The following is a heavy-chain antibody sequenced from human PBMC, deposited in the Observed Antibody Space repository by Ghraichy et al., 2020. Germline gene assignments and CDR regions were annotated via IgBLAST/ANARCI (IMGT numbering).Heavy chain of an antibody. J-gene: IGHJ1*01. CDR1: GFSFHNYE. Sequence: GGSLRLSCVTSGFSFHNYEMNWVRQAPGKGLEWLSYISNSGNSIYYADSVKGRFTISRDNAEKTLYLQMSSLRPDDTAVYYCARDGVESYPGNTPEYFKYWGRGTLVTVS. CDR2: ISNSGNSI. D-gene: IGHD2-21*01. CDR3: ARDGVESYPGNTPEYFKY. V-gene: IGHV3-48*03.